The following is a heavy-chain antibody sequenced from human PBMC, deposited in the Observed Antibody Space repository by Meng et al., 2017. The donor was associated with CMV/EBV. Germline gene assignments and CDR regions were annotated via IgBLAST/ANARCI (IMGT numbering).Heavy chain of an antibody. CDR2: ISSSSSYI. Sequence: GESLKISCAASGFTFSSYSMNWVRQAPGKGLEWVSSISSSSSYIYYADSVKGRFTISRDNAKNSLYLQMNSLRAEDTAVYYCAREVSSYGNGYYYYYCMDVWGQGTTVTVSS. J-gene: IGHJ6*02. CDR1: GFTFSSYS. V-gene: IGHV3-21*01. D-gene: IGHD5-18*01. CDR3: AREVSSYGNGYYYYYCMDV.